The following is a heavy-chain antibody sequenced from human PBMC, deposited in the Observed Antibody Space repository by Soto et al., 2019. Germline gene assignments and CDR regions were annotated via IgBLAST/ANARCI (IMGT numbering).Heavy chain of an antibody. CDR1: GFTVSSNY. V-gene: IGHV3-66*01. CDR2: IYSGGST. D-gene: IGHD6-13*01. J-gene: IGHJ6*03. CDR3: AKEHSSSWYYMDV. Sequence: GGSLRLSCAASGFTVSSNYMSWVRQAPGKGLEWVSVIYSGGSTYYADSVKGRFTISRDNSKNTLYLQMNSLRAEDTAVYYCAKEHSSSWYYMDVWGKGTTVTGSS.